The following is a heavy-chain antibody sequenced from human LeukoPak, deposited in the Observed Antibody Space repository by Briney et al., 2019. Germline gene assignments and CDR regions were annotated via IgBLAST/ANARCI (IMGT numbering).Heavy chain of an antibody. Sequence: GGSLRLSWSASGFTFSSYAMHWVRQAPGKGLEWVAVISYDGSNKYYADSVKGRFTISRDNSKNTLYLQMNSLRAEDAAVYYCARGATVVTADYWGQGTRVTVSS. CDR2: ISYDGSNK. D-gene: IGHD4-23*01. CDR3: ARGATVVTADY. CDR1: GFTFSSYA. V-gene: IGHV3-30-3*01. J-gene: IGHJ4*02.